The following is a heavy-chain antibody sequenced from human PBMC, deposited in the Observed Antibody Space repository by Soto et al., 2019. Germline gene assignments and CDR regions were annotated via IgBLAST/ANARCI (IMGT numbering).Heavy chain of an antibody. Sequence: GGSLRLSCAASDLSVSAAYMAWVRRAPGKGLEWVSVLLSGGATYYADSVKGRFTISRDISENTVYLQMRSLRVEDTAVYYCARWPLLLVSTANYGMDVWGHGTTVTVSS. J-gene: IGHJ6*02. V-gene: IGHV3-53*01. CDR1: DLSVSAAY. D-gene: IGHD2-8*02. CDR3: ARWPLLLVSTANYGMDV. CDR2: LLSGGAT.